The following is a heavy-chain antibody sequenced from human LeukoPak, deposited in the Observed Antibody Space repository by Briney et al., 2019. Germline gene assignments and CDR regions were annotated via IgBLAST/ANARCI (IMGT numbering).Heavy chain of an antibody. Sequence: GASVKVACKASGYTFTDYYMHWVRQAPGQGLEWTGWLNPNSGGTNYAQKFQGRVTMTRDTSISTAYMELTRLTSDDTAVYYCARVNFWTGYFYSYMDVWGEGTTVTVSS. CDR3: ARVNFWTGYFYSYMDV. CDR1: GYTFTDYY. V-gene: IGHV1-2*02. CDR2: LNPNSGGT. D-gene: IGHD3/OR15-3a*01. J-gene: IGHJ6*03.